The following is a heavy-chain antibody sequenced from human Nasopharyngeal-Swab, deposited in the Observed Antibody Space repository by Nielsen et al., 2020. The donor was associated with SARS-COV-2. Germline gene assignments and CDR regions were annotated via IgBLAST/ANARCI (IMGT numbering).Heavy chain of an antibody. V-gene: IGHV7-4-1*02. CDR1: GYTFTSYA. Sequence: ASVKVSCKASGYTFTSYAMSWVRQAPGQGLEWMGLINTNTGNPTYAQSFTGRVVFSVDSSVSTAYLQISSLKAEDTAVYYCARDGSYPDYWGQGTLVTVSS. J-gene: IGHJ4*02. D-gene: IGHD1-26*01. CDR3: ARDGSYPDY. CDR2: INTNTGNP.